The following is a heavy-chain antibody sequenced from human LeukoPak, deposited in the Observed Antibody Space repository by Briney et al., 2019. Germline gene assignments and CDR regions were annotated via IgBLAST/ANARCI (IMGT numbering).Heavy chain of an antibody. CDR2: ISSSSSTI. Sequence: GGSLRLSCAASGFTFSSYSMNWVRQAPGKGLEWVSYISSSSSTIYYADSVKGRFTISRDNAKNSLYLQMNSLRAEDTAVYYCARDRLHVVVPAATPMDVWGKGTTVTVSS. CDR3: ARDRLHVVVPAATPMDV. J-gene: IGHJ6*03. CDR1: GFTFSSYS. D-gene: IGHD2-2*01. V-gene: IGHV3-48*01.